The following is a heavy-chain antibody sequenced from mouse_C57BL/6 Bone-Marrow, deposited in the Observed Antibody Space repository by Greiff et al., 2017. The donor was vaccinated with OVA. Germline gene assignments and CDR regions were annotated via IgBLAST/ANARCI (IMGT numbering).Heavy chain of an antibody. J-gene: IGHJ4*01. CDR3: AREELIYYYAMDY. Sequence: QVQLQQPGAELVKPGASVKLSCKASGYTFTSYWMHWVKQRPGQGLEWIGMIHPNSGSTNYNEKFKSKATLTVDKSSSTSYMQLSSLTSEDSAVYYCAREELIYYYAMDYWGQGTSVTVSS. CDR1: GYTFTSYW. D-gene: IGHD1-3*01. CDR2: IHPNSGST. V-gene: IGHV1-64*01.